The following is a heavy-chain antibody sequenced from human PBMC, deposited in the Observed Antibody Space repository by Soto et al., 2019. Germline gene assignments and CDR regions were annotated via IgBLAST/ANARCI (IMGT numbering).Heavy chain of an antibody. D-gene: IGHD1-7*01. Sequence: VKVSCKASGYTFTSYYMHWVRQAPGQGLEWMGIINPSGGSTSYAQKFQGRVTMTRDTSTSTVYMELSSLRSEDTAVYYCARDYHLYPGITGTTRFGYYYGMDVWGQGTTVTVSS. V-gene: IGHV1-46*01. CDR3: ARDYHLYPGITGTTRFGYYYGMDV. J-gene: IGHJ6*02. CDR2: INPSGGST. CDR1: GYTFTSYY.